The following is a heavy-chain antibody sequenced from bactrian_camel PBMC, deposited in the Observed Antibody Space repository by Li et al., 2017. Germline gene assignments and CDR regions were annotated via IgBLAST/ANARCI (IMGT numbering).Heavy chain of an antibody. D-gene: IGHD6*01. CDR1: GFDFSGAC. CDR2: VDSDGTT. J-gene: IGHJ4*01. V-gene: IGHV3S9*01. Sequence: QLVESGGGSVQAGGSLRLSCVASGFDFSGACMGWFRHHPSGNGRQGLAAVDSDGTTTYADSSKGRFTISRDSAKNTLDLQMNSLKPEDTAMYYCAADKTDLRSLIVAGGRTFPPLLSYWGQGTQVTVS. CDR3: AADKTDLRSLIVAGGRTFPPLLSY.